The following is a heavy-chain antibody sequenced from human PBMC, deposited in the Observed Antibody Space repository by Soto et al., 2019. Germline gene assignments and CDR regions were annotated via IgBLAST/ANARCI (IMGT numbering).Heavy chain of an antibody. Sequence: EVQLVESGGGSVQPGGSLRLSCAASGFTFSRYWMHWVRQAPGKGLVWVSRITSDGGGTSYADSVKGRFTISRDNAKKTRYRQRKNLRVEDTAVYYWARPAGVVIDWGQGTLVTVSS. CDR3: ARPAGVVID. V-gene: IGHV3-74*01. D-gene: IGHD3-3*01. CDR2: ITSDGGGT. CDR1: GFTFSRYW. J-gene: IGHJ4*02.